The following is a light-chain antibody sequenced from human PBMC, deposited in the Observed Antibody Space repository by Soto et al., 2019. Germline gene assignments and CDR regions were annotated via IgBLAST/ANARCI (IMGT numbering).Light chain of an antibody. CDR3: QQYNSYS. V-gene: IGKV1-5*01. J-gene: IGKJ1*01. CDR1: QSIDTW. CDR2: KAS. Sequence: DIQMTQSPATLAASVGDRVSITCRASQSIDTWLAWYQQKAGKAPNLLIYKASSLESGVPSRFSGSGSGTEFTLTISSLQPDDFATYYCQQYNSYSFGQGTKVDIK.